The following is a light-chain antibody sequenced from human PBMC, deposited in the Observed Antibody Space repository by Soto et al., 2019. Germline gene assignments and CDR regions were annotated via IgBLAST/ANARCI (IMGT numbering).Light chain of an antibody. J-gene: IGKJ1*01. Sequence: IVLPQSPGTLSLSPGERATLSCRASQSVTSNYLAWYQQRPGQAPRLLIFGTSSRATGIPDKFSGSGSGTDFTLTISRLEADYFAVYYCQQYGSSGTFGQGTKVDIK. V-gene: IGKV3-20*01. CDR3: QQYGSSGT. CDR1: QSVTSNY. CDR2: GTS.